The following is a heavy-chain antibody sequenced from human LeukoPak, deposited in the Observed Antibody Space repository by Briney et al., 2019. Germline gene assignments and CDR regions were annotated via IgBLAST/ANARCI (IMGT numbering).Heavy chain of an antibody. Sequence: PGGSLRLSCAASGFTVSTNYMNWVRQAPGKGLEWVSVSDSGGSIFSADSVKGRFTSSRDDSKTTLYLQMNSLRLEDTAVYYCAGGTTVTTAFDYWGQGIVVTVSS. J-gene: IGHJ4*02. D-gene: IGHD4-11*01. V-gene: IGHV3-53*01. CDR1: GFTVSTNY. CDR3: AGGTTVTTAFDY. CDR2: SDSGGSI.